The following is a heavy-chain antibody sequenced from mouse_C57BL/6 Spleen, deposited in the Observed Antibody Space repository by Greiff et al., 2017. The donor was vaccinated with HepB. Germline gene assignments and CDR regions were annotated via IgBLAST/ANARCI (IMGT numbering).Heavy chain of an antibody. V-gene: IGHV1-4*01. CDR2: IDPSSGYT. CDR3: ARETTVVADFDY. Sequence: QVQLQQSGAELARPGASVKMPCKTSGYTFTSYTMHWVKQRPGQGLDWIGFIDPSSGYTHYNQNFKDKATLTADKSSSTAYMQLSSLTSEDSAVYYCARETTVVADFDYWGQGTTLTVSS. D-gene: IGHD1-1*01. CDR1: GYTFTSYT. J-gene: IGHJ2*01.